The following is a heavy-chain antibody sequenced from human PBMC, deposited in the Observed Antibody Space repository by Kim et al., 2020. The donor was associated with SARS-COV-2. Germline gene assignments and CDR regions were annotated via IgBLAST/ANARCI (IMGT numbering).Heavy chain of an antibody. V-gene: IGHV3-23*03. J-gene: IGHJ4*02. Sequence: GGSLRLSCAASGFIFSNYAMSWVRQAPGKGLEWVSVIYAGGTPTSYADSVKGRFTISRENSKNTLYLQMNSLRVEDTAVYYCAKSKRGLVADYWGQGTLVTVSS. D-gene: IGHD2-15*01. CDR2: IYAGGTPT. CDR1: GFIFSNYA. CDR3: AKSKRGLVADY.